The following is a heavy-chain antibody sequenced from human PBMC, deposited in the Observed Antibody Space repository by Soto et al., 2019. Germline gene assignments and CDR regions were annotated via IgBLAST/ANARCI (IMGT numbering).Heavy chain of an antibody. V-gene: IGHV1-3*01. CDR3: VRDLDASGSYYTDY. Sequence: QVPLVQSGAEVKKPGASVKVSCKASGYTFTTYAMHWVRQAPGQRLEWMGWINAGNGNTKYAQNLQGRVTMTTDTSTSTAYMEMRSLRSDDTAVYYCVRDLDASGSYYTDYWGPEPWSPSPQ. J-gene: IGHJ4*01. CDR1: GYTFTTYA. D-gene: IGHD3-10*01. CDR2: INAGNGNT.